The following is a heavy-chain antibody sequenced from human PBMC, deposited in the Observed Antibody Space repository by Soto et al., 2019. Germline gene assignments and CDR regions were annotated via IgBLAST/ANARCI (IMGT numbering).Heavy chain of an antibody. CDR1: GYSFTDYK. CDR2: VDPNGGGS. V-gene: IGHV1-2*04. J-gene: IGHJ4*02. CDR3: ATWVDYGDFEGFDF. Sequence: ASVNVSCKTSGYSFTDYKLHWVRQAPGQGLEWMGWVDPNGGGSNSAQKFQGSVTMTWDTSITTAYLDLTRLITNDTATYFCATWVDYGDFEGFDFWGQGTLVTVSS. D-gene: IGHD4-17*01.